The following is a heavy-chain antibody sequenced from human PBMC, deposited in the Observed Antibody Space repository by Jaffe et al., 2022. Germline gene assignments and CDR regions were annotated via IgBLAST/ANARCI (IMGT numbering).Heavy chain of an antibody. CDR1: GFSLSTSGMC. J-gene: IGHJ4*02. V-gene: IGHV2-70*01. D-gene: IGHD6-19*01. CDR3: ARIVEGVGVRGSGWTGYFDY. CDR2: IDWDDDK. Sequence: QVTLRESGPALVKPTQTLTLTCTFSGFSLSTSGMCVSWIRQPPGKALEWLALIDWDDDKYYSTSLKTRLTISKDTSKNQVVLTMTNMDPVDTATYYCARIVEGVGVRGSGWTGYFDYWGQGTLVTVSS.